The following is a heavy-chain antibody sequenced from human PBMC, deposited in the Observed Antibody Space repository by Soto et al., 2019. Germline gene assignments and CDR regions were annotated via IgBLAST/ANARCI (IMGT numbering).Heavy chain of an antibody. J-gene: IGHJ4*02. V-gene: IGHV3-73*02. D-gene: IGHD1-26*01. CDR2: IRSKANSYAT. CDR1: GYTFSDSA. Sequence: EVQLVESGGGLVQPGGSLKLSCAASGYTFSDSAMHWVRQASGKGLEWVGRIRSKANSYATVYAASVKGRFTISRDDSKNTAYLQTNSLKTEDTAVYYCARLWSEREPNFDYWGQGTLVSVSS. CDR3: ARLWSEREPNFDY.